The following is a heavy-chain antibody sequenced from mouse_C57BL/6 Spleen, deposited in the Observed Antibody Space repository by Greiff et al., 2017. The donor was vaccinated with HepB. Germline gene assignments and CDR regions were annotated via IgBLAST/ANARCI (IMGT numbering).Heavy chain of an antibody. V-gene: IGHV14-4*01. Sequence: EVQLQQSGAELVRPGASVKLSCTASGFNIKDDYMHWVKQRPEQGLEWIGWIDPENGDTEYASKFQGKATITADTSSNTAYLQLSSLTSEDTAVYYCTTPTEGYWGQGTTLTVSS. CDR1: GFNIKDDY. J-gene: IGHJ2*01. CDR2: IDPENGDT. CDR3: TTPTEGY.